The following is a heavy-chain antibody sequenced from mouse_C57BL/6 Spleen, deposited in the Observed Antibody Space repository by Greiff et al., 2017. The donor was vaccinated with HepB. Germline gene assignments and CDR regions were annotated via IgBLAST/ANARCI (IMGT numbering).Heavy chain of an antibody. V-gene: IGHV7-3*01. CDR3: ARSYYYGSSYQRGAMDY. Sequence: DVQLVESGGGLVQPGGSLSLSCAASGFTFTDYYMSWVRQPPGKALEWLGFIRNKANGYTTEYSASVKGRFTISRDNSQSILYLQMNALRAEDSATYYCARSYYYGSSYQRGAMDYWGQGTSVTVSS. CDR2: IRNKANGYTT. J-gene: IGHJ4*01. D-gene: IGHD1-1*01. CDR1: GFTFTDYY.